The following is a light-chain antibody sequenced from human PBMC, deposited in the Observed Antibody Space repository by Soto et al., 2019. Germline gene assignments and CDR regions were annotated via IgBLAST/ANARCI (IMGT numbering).Light chain of an antibody. CDR3: QQLNSYPIN. CDR1: QGINTF. J-gene: IGKJ5*01. V-gene: IGKV1-9*01. Sequence: DIQITHSPSTLSGSVVDRVTITCLASQGINTFLAWYQQKAGKAPKLLIYAASTLQSGVPSRFSGSGSGTDFTLTISSLQSEDFATYYCQQLNSYPINFGQGTRLAI. CDR2: AAS.